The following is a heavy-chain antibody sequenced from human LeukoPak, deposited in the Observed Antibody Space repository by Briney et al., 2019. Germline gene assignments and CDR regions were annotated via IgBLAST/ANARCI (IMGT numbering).Heavy chain of an antibody. V-gene: IGHV3-23*01. CDR1: GFTFSSYA. Sequence: GGPLRLSCAASGFTFSSYAMSWVRQAPGKGLEWVSAISGSGGSTYYADSVKGRFTISRDNSKNTLYLQMNSLRAEDTAVYYCTYFGYSYGPFDYWGQGTLVTVSS. D-gene: IGHD5-18*01. J-gene: IGHJ4*02. CDR3: TYFGYSYGPFDY. CDR2: ISGSGGST.